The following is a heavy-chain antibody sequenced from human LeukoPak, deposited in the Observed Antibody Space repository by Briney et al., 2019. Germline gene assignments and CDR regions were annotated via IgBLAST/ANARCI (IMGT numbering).Heavy chain of an antibody. J-gene: IGHJ4*02. CDR2: IFSEGST. Sequence: PVGSLRLYCAASRFSVSSNYLSSVRQGTGEGVEWVSVIFSEGSTYYADSVKGRFTISRDNSKNTLYLQMNSLRAEDTAVYYCARSPGAYCGGDCYPYYFDYWGQGTLVTVSS. CDR3: ARSPGAYCGGDCYPYYFDY. V-gene: IGHV3-53*01. D-gene: IGHD2-21*02. CDR1: RFSVSSNY.